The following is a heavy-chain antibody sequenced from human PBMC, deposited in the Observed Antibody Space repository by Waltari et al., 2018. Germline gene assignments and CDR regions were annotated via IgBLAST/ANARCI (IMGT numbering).Heavy chain of an antibody. CDR3: TTLDAPWGG. Sequence: EVQMVESGGGLVKPGDSLRLSCAASGFTFTPAWLTWVRQAPGKGFEWVGRIQSKSDGAITDFAAPVRGRFSISRDDSQTMVFLQMNSLRTEDTAVYYCTTLDAPWGGWGHGTLVTVSS. CDR1: GFTFTPAW. CDR2: IQSKSDGAIT. D-gene: IGHD7-27*01. V-gene: IGHV3-15*01. J-gene: IGHJ4*01.